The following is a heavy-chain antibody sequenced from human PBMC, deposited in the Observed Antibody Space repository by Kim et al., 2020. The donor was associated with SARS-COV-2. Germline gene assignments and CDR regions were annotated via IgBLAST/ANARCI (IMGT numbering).Heavy chain of an antibody. Sequence: SETLSLTCTVSGGSISSSSYFWGWIRQPPGKGLEWIGSIYYSGSTYCNPSLKSRVTISVDTSKNQFSLKLSSVTAADTAVYYCARHDTSDDSYGDFDYWGQGTLVTVSS. D-gene: IGHD5-18*01. CDR2: IYYSGST. V-gene: IGHV4-39*01. CDR3: ARHDTSDDSYGDFDY. J-gene: IGHJ4*02. CDR1: GGSISSSSYF.